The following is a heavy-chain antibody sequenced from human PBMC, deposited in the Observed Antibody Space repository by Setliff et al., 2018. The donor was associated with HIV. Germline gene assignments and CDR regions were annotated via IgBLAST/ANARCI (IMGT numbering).Heavy chain of an antibody. CDR2: IHASGKA. D-gene: IGHD2-21*02. CDR3: ATLDPSGGNFLAY. CDR1: GDTDFY. J-gene: IGHJ4*02. V-gene: IGHV4-4*09. Sequence: SETLSLTCTVSGDTDFYWSWIRQSPGKGLEWIGYIHASGKANYNPSLKSRVTISLDTSKMQFSLRLTSVTAADTAVYYCATLDPSGGNFLAYWGQGTLVPSPQ.